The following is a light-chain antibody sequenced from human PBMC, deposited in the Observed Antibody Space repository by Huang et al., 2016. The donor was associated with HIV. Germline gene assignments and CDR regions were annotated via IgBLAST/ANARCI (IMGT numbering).Light chain of an antibody. J-gene: IGKJ5*01. V-gene: IGKV1-39*01. CDR2: SAS. CDR1: QSISTY. CDR3: QQSYSALSS. Sequence: IQMTQSPTSLSASVGDRVSIACRASQSISTYLNWYQQKPGKAPKRLISSASARHSGVPSRFSGSGSGTDFTLTIRGLQLDDFATYYGQQSYSALSSFGPGTRL.